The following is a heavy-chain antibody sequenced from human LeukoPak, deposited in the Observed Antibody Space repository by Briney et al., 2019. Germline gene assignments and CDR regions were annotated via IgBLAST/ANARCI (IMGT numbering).Heavy chain of an antibody. CDR1: GFSLSTSGVG. Sequence: SGPTLVNPTQPLTLTCTFSGFSLSTSGVGVGWIRQPPGKALEWLALIYWNDDKRYSPSLKSRLTITKGTSKNQVVLTMTNMDPVDTATYYCAHSSLAAADTYYFDYCGQGTLVTVSS. J-gene: IGHJ4*02. V-gene: IGHV2-5*01. CDR3: AHSSLAAADTYYFDY. D-gene: IGHD6-13*01. CDR2: IYWNDDK.